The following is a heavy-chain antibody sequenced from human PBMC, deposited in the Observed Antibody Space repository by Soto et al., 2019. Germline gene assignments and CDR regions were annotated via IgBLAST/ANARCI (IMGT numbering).Heavy chain of an antibody. Sequence: PSETLSLTCTVSGGSISSGGYYWSWIRQHPGKGLEWIGYIYYSGSTYYNPSLKSRVTISVDTSKNQFSLKLSSVTAADTAVYYCARDNESSFSDYFDYWGQGTLVTVSS. CDR1: GGSISSGGYY. V-gene: IGHV4-31*03. J-gene: IGHJ4*02. D-gene: IGHD3-22*01. CDR3: ARDNESSFSDYFDY. CDR2: IYYSGST.